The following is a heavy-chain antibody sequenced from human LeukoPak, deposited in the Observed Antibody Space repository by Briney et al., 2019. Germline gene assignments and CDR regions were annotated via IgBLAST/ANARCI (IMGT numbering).Heavy chain of an antibody. CDR3: ARGGWGPSRY. CDR1: GFTFNTYS. D-gene: IGHD3-16*01. V-gene: IGHV3-48*01. J-gene: IGHJ4*01. Sequence: GGSLRLSCAASGFTFNTYSMNWVRQAPGKGLEWISYISGSGGTMYYADSVKGRFTISRDNAKSSLNLQMSRLRAEDTSVYYCARGGWGPSRYWGHGTLVTVSS. CDR2: ISGSGGTM.